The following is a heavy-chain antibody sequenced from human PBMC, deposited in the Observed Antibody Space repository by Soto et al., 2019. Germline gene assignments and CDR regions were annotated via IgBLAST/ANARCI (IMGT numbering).Heavy chain of an antibody. CDR3: LRWCSGSLDLYAF. CDR1: GGSISSSNW. J-gene: IGHJ4*02. CDR2: IYHSGST. Sequence: SENLALTCAVSGGSISSSNWWSWVRQPPGKGLEWIGEIYHSGSTNYNPSLKSRVTISVDKSKNQFSLKLSSVTAADTAVYYFLRWCSGSLDLYAFCGQG. V-gene: IGHV4-4*02. D-gene: IGHD2-15*01.